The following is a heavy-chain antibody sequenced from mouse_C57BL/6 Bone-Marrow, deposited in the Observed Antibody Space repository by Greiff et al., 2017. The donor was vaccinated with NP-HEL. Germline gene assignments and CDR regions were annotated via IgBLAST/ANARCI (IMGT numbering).Heavy chain of an antibody. V-gene: IGHV14-4*01. D-gene: IGHD2-3*01. J-gene: IGHJ3*01. CDR3: TTSRWLLRFAY. CDR1: GFNIKDDY. CDR2: IDPENGDT. Sequence: EVQLQQSGAELVRPGASVKLSCTASGFNIKDDYMHWVKQRPEQGLEWIGWIDPENGDTEYASKFQGKATITADTSSNTAYLQLSSLTSEDTAVYYCTTSRWLLRFAYWGQGTLVTVSA.